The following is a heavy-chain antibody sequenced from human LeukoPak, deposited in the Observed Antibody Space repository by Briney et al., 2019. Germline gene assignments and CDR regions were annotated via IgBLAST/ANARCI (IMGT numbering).Heavy chain of an antibody. CDR3: AKDLTRWELPPHDAFDI. CDR1: GFTFSSYA. Sequence: PGGSLRLSCAASGFTFSSYAMSRVRQAPGKGLEWVSAISGSGGSTYYADSVKGRFTISRDNSKNTLYLQMNSLRAEDTAVYYCAKDLTRWELPPHDAFDIWGQGTMVTVSS. D-gene: IGHD1-26*01. J-gene: IGHJ3*02. V-gene: IGHV3-23*01. CDR2: ISGSGGST.